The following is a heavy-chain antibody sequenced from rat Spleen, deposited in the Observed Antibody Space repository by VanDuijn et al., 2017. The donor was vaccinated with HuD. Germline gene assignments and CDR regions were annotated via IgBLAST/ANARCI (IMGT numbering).Heavy chain of an antibody. J-gene: IGHJ2*01. V-gene: IGHV2-45*01. D-gene: IGHD1-6*01. CDR3: ARHDYYFDY. CDR1: GFSLTSYN. Sequence: QVQLMESGPGLVQPSETLSLTCTVSGFSLTSYNVHWVRQPPGKGLEWMGVMWSGGGTSYNSAVQSRLSISRDTSKSQVFLKMNSLQPEDTGTYYCARHDYYFDYWGQGVMVTVSS. CDR2: MWSGGGT.